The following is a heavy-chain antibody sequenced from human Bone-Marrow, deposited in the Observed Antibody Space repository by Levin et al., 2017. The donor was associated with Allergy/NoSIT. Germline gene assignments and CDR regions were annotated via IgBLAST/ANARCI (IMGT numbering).Heavy chain of an antibody. CDR3: NRGRNYFDRSAART. Sequence: PGGSLRLSCSASGFTFGDYTVNWVRQAPGKGLEWVGFIRGKNNGGTTEYLESVKGRFSISRDDSQSIAYLQMTSLKTEDTGVYYCNRGRNYFDRSAARTWGQGTLVLVSS. D-gene: IGHD3-22*01. V-gene: IGHV3-49*04. CDR2: IRGKNNGGTT. CDR1: GFTFGDYT. J-gene: IGHJ5*02.